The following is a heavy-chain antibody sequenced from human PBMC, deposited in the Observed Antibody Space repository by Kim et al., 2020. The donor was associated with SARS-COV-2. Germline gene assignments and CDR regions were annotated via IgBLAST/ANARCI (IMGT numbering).Heavy chain of an antibody. V-gene: IGHV1-18*01. J-gene: IGHJ4*02. Sequence: ASVKVSCKASGYTFTSYGISWVRQAPGQGLEWMGWISAYNGNTNYAQKLQGRVTMTTDTSTSTAYMELRSLRSDDTAVYYCARDWRPYDYIWGSYRPDYWGQGTLVTVSS. CDR3: ARDWRPYDYIWGSYRPDY. CDR1: GYTFTSYG. D-gene: IGHD3-16*02. CDR2: ISAYNGNT.